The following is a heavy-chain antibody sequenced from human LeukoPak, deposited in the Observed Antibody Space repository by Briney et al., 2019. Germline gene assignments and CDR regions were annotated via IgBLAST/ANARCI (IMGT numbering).Heavy chain of an antibody. V-gene: IGHV3-30*07. CDR3: AKGDRLKGFDP. Sequence: GGSLRLSCAASGFTFSSYAMHWVRQAPGKGLEWVAVISYDGSNKYYADSVKGRFTISRDNSENKLYLQMDSLRAEDTAVYYCAKGDRLKGFDPWGQGTLVTVSS. J-gene: IGHJ5*02. CDR2: ISYDGSNK. CDR1: GFTFSSYA. D-gene: IGHD3-22*01.